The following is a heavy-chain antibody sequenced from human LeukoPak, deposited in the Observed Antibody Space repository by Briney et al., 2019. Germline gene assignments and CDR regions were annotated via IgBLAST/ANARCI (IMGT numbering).Heavy chain of an antibody. CDR3: AAVAAAGHRLDY. V-gene: IGHV1-58*01. CDR2: IVVGSGNT. J-gene: IGHJ4*02. Sequence: TSVKVSCKASGFTFTSSAVQWVRQARGQRLEWIGWIVVGSGNTNYAQKFQERVTITRDTSTSTAYMELSSLRSEDTAVYYCAAVAAAGHRLDYWGQGTLVTVSS. CDR1: GFTFTSSA. D-gene: IGHD6-13*01.